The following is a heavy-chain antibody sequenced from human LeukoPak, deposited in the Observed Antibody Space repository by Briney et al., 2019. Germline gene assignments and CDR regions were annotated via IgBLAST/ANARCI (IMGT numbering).Heavy chain of an antibody. CDR1: GFTFSSSA. D-gene: IGHD3-16*01. CDR2: ISGSGGST. J-gene: IGHJ4*02. Sequence: PGGSLRLSCAAPGFTFSSSAMSWVRQAPGKGLEWVSGISGSGGSTYYADSVKGRFTISRDNSKNTLYLQMNSLRAEDTAVYYCAKDRRGLANLDYWGQGTLVTVSS. V-gene: IGHV3-23*01. CDR3: AKDRRGLANLDY.